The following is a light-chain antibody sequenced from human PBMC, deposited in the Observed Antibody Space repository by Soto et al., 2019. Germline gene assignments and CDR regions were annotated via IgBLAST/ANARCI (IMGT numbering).Light chain of an antibody. CDR1: QDISNY. V-gene: IGKV1-33*01. CDR3: QQLSSYPVT. CDR2: DAS. J-gene: IGKJ1*01. Sequence: DIQMTQSPSSLSASVGDRVTITCQASQDISNYLNWYQQKPGKAPKLLIYDASNLETGVPSRFSGSGSGTDFTLTIRSLQPEDFATYHCQQLSSYPVTFGQGIKVDIK.